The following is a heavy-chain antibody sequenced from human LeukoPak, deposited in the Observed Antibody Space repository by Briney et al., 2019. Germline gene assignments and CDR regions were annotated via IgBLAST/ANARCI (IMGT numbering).Heavy chain of an antibody. CDR3: ARVMYYYHSSGSIAVYYFDY. D-gene: IGHD3-22*01. CDR2: INSDGSTT. Sequence: GGSLRLSCAASGFTFSSHWMHWVRQAPGKGLVWVSRINSDGSTTSYADSVKGRFTISRDNAKNTLYLQMNSLRAEHTAVYYCARVMYYYHSSGSIAVYYFDYWGQGTLVTVSS. V-gene: IGHV3-74*01. J-gene: IGHJ4*02. CDR1: GFTFSSHW.